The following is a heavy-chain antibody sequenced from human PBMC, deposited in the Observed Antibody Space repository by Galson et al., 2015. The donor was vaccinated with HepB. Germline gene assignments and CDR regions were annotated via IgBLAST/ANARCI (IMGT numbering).Heavy chain of an antibody. CDR3: TTDLRRGSEY. V-gene: IGHV3-23*01. CDR2: INNFKDGGGA. D-gene: IGHD1-14*01. Sequence: GSRRLPCAASGFAFSTYAMSWVRRAPGKGLEWVSGINNFKDGGGAYHAASAKGRFTVSRDDSRNTLYLQINSLTAEDTAVYYCTTDLRRGSEYWGQGTLVTVSS. CDR1: GFAFSTYA. J-gene: IGHJ4*02.